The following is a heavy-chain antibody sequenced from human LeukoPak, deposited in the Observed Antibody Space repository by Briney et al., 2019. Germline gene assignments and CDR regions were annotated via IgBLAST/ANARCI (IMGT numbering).Heavy chain of an antibody. CDR1: GGSISSYY. D-gene: IGHD6-13*01. CDR2: IYYSGST. V-gene: IGHV4-59*01. J-gene: IGHJ2*01. CDR3: TSLIAAAGDCYFDL. Sequence: SETLSLTCTVSGGSISSYYWSWLRQPPGKGLEWIGYIYYSGSTNYNPSLKSRVTISVDTSKNQFSLKLSSVTAADTAVYYCTSLIAAAGDCYFDLWGRGTLVTVSS.